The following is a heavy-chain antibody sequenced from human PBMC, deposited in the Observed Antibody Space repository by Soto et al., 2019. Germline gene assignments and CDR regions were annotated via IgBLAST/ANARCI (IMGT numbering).Heavy chain of an antibody. V-gene: IGHV1-69*01. CDR1: GGTFSSYA. Sequence: QVQLVQSGAEVQKPGSSVKVSCKASGGTFSSYAISWVRQAPGQGLEWMGGILPIFGTANYAQKFQGRVTITADESTSTAYLELSSLRSEDTAVYYCASQTTVTTLSYYYYGMDVWGQGTTVTVSS. CDR2: ILPIFGTA. J-gene: IGHJ6*02. CDR3: ASQTTVTTLSYYYYGMDV. D-gene: IGHD4-17*01.